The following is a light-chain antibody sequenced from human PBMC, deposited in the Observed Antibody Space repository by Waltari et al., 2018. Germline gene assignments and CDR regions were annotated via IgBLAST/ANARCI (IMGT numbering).Light chain of an antibody. J-gene: IGKJ4*01. CDR1: QNSRTTY. CDR2: GTF. V-gene: IGKV3-20*01. Sequence: EIVLTQSPGTLSLSPGEGATISCRTSQNSRTTYLAWYQQKPGQAPTPLIYGTFSMATGIPDSFTGSGSGTGFSLTINSLKPEDFATYYCQQYDISPLTFGGGTKVEI. CDR3: QQYDISPLT.